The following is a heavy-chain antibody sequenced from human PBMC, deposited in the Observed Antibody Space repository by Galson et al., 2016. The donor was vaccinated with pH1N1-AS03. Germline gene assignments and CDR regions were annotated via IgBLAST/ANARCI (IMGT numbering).Heavy chain of an antibody. D-gene: IGHD6-19*01. CDR2: LNSTSGNT. Sequence: SVKVSCKASGYTFTNFGINWVRQAPGQRLEWMGWLNSTSGNTEYSQKFQGRVTITRDTSASTASMELSSLRSEDTAVYYCAKVGIVISSGWYGRFDYWGQGTLVTVSS. CDR3: AKVGIVISSGWYGRFDY. CDR1: GYTFTNFG. J-gene: IGHJ4*02. V-gene: IGHV1-3*01.